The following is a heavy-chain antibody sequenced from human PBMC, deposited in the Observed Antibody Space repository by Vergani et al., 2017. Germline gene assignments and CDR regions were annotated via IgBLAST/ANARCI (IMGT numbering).Heavy chain of an antibody. CDR3: ARDTVTGSRYFDY. CDR1: GFIFSNYG. Sequence: QVQLVESGGGVVQPGGSLRLSCAASGFIFSNYGMHWVRQAPGKGLDWVSFIRFDGSVKFHADSVKGRFIISRDQSKNTLFLQMNSLRPEDTAVYYCARDTVTGSRYFDYWGQGTLVTVSS. J-gene: IGHJ4*02. CDR2: IRFDGSVK. D-gene: IGHD6-19*01. V-gene: IGHV3-30*02.